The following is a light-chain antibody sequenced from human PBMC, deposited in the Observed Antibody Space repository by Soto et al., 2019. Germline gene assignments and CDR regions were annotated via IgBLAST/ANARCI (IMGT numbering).Light chain of an antibody. Sequence: QSALTQPPSASGSPGQTATISCTGTSSDVGGYDYVSWYQQHPGEAPKLIIYEVTKRPSGVPDRFSGSKSGNTASLTVSGLQAEDEADYHCSSYTSSSTPVVFGGGTKLTVL. CDR2: EVT. CDR3: SSYTSSSTPVV. V-gene: IGLV2-8*01. CDR1: SSDVGGYDY. J-gene: IGLJ2*01.